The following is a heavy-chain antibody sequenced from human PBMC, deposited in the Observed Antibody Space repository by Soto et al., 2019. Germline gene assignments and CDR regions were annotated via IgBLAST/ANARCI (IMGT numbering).Heavy chain of an antibody. V-gene: IGHV4-34*01. CDR1: GGSFSDHY. CDR2: INHSGST. CDR3: ARGFVVRYDFWSGYYSGWFDP. J-gene: IGHJ5*02. D-gene: IGHD3-3*01. Sequence: SETLCLTCAVYGGSFSDHYWSWIRQPPGKGLEWIGEINHSGSTNYNPSLKSRVTISVDTSKNQFSLKLSSVTAADTAVYYCARGFVVRYDFWSGYYSGWFDPWGQGTLVTVSS.